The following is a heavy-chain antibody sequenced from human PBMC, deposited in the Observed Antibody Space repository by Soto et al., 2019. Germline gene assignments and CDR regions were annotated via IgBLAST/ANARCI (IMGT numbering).Heavy chain of an antibody. Sequence: GASVKVSCKASGYTFTSYDINWVRQATGQGLEWMGGFDPKDGETIYAQKFQGRVTMTEDTSTDTAYMELSSLRSEDTAVYYCATVRRSGYDFDYWGQGTLVTVSS. CDR2: FDPKDGET. D-gene: IGHD5-12*01. V-gene: IGHV1-24*01. CDR1: GYTFTSYD. CDR3: ATVRRSGYDFDY. J-gene: IGHJ4*02.